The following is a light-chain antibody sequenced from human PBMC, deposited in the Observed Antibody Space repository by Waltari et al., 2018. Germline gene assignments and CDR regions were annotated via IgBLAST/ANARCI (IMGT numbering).Light chain of an antibody. J-gene: IGLJ1*01. CDR2: EGS. Sequence: QSALTQPASVSGSPGQSITLPCTGTSSAIGPYNLVSWYQQHPGKVPKLMIYEGSKRPSGISTRFSGAKSGNTASLTISGLQAEDEADYYCSSYASAKYVFGTGTKVTVL. CDR3: SSYASAKYV. V-gene: IGLV2-14*02. CDR1: SSAIGPYNL.